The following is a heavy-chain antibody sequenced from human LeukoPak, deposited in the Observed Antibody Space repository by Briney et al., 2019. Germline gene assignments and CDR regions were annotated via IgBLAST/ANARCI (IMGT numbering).Heavy chain of an antibody. Sequence: ASVKVSCKASGYVFTDYYIHWVRQAPGQGLEWMGWINPNSGGTNYAQKFQGRVTMTRDTSISTAYMELSRLRSDDTAVYYCARGLSGYDFGFAFGDYWGQGTLVTVSS. CDR2: INPNSGGT. V-gene: IGHV1-2*02. D-gene: IGHD5-12*01. CDR1: GYVFTDYY. J-gene: IGHJ4*02. CDR3: ARGLSGYDFGFAFGDY.